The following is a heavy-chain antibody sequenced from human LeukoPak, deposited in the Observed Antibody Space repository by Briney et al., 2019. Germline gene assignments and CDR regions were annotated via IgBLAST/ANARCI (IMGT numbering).Heavy chain of an antibody. V-gene: IGHV3-7*01. Sequence: PGGSLRLSCAASGFTFRSDAMTWVRQAPGKGLEWVANIRKDGGDIHYLDSVKGRFTISRDNAKNSLYLQMKRLRAEDTAVYYCARDAFGDFSYWGQGILVTVSS. CDR1: GFTFRSDA. CDR3: ARDAFGDFSY. CDR2: IRKDGGDI. D-gene: IGHD3-10*01. J-gene: IGHJ4*02.